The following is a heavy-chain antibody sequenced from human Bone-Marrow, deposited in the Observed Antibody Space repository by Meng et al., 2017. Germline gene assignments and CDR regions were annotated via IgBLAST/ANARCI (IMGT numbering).Heavy chain of an antibody. D-gene: IGHD2-15*01. CDR1: GGSISSSNW. V-gene: IGHV4-4*02. CDR3: AREVNCSGGSCYYFDY. CDR2: IYHSGST. J-gene: IGHJ4*02. Sequence: SETLSLTCAVSGGSISSSNWWSWVRQPPGKGLEWIGEIYHSGSTNYNPSLKSRVTISVDKSKNQFSLKLSSVTAADTAVYYCAREVNCSGGSCYYFDYWGQGTLVTVSS.